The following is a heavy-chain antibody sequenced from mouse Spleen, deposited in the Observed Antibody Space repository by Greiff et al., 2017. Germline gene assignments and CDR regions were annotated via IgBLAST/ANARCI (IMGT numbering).Heavy chain of an antibody. D-gene: IGHD2-1*01. CDR1: GYAFTNYL. V-gene: IGHV1-54*01. CDR3: ARVGYGNYFDY. J-gene: IGHJ2*01. Sequence: QVQLKQSGAELVRPGTSVKVSCKASGYAFTNYLIEWVKQRPGQGLEWIGVINPGSGGTNYNEKFKGKATLTADKSSSTAYMQLSSLTSEDSAVYFCARVGYGNYFDYWGQGTTLTVSS. CDR2: INPGSGGT.